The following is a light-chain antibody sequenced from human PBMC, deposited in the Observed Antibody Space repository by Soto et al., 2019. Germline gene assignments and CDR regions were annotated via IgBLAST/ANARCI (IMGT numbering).Light chain of an antibody. CDR2: AAS. CDR1: QSISSW. Sequence: DIQMTQSPSTLSASVGDRVTLTCRASQSISSWLAWYQQKPGKAPKLLIYAASTLQSGVPSRFSGSGSGTDFTLTISCLQSEDFATYYCQQYYSYPYTFGQGTRLEIK. V-gene: IGKV1-5*01. J-gene: IGKJ5*01. CDR3: QQYYSYPYT.